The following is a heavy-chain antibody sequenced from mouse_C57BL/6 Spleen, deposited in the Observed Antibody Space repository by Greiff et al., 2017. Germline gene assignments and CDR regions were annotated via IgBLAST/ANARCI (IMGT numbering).Heavy chain of an antibody. V-gene: IGHV5-4*03. CDR3: ARGATVVAYFDY. CDR2: ISDGGSYT. CDR1: GFTFSSYA. J-gene: IGHJ2*01. D-gene: IGHD1-1*01. Sequence: EVKLMESGGGLVKPGGSLKLSCAASGFTFSSYAMSWVRQTPEKRLEWVATISDGGSYTYYPDNVKGRFTISRDNAKNNLYLQMSQLKSEDTAMYYCARGATVVAYFDYWGQGTTLTVSS.